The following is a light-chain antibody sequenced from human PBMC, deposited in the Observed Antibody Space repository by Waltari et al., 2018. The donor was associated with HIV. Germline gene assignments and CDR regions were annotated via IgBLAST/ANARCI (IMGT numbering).Light chain of an antibody. V-gene: IGLV2-23*02. J-gene: IGLJ3*02. CDR2: EVS. CDR1: SSDVGSYNL. Sequence: QSALTQPASVSGSPGQSITISCTGTSSDVGSYNLVSWYQQHPGKAPKLMIYEVSKRPSGVSNRFSGSKSGNTASQTISGLQAEDEADYYCCSYAGSSTPWVFGGGTKLTVL. CDR3: CSYAGSSTPWV.